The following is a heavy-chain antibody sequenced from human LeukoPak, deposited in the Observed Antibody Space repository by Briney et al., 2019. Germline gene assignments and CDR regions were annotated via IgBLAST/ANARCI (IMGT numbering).Heavy chain of an antibody. Sequence: GGSLRLSCAASGFTFSSYWMSWVRQAPGKGLEWVGRIKSKADGETTDYAAPGKGRFSISRDDSQNTFFLQMNSLKSEDTAVYYCTTNHGDHADGYLDYWGQGTLVTVSS. CDR2: IKSKADGETT. D-gene: IGHD4-17*01. V-gene: IGHV3-15*01. J-gene: IGHJ4*02. CDR1: GFTFSSYW. CDR3: TTNHGDHADGYLDY.